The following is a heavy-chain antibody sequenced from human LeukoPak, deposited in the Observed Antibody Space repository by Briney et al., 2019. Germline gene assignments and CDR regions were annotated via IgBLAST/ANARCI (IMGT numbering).Heavy chain of an antibody. J-gene: IGHJ4*02. D-gene: IGHD1-1*01. Sequence: ASVKVSCKASGYTFTGYYMHWVRQAPGQGLEWMGWINPNSGGTNYAQKFQGWVTMTRDTSINTAYMELHSLRSEDTAVYYCARGYSPSIRTTGNDYWGQGTLVAVSS. CDR1: GYTFTGYY. CDR3: ARGYSPSIRTTGNDY. V-gene: IGHV1-2*04. CDR2: INPNSGGT.